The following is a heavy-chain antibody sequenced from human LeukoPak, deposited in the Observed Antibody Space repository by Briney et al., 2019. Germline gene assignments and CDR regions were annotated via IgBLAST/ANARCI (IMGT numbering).Heavy chain of an antibody. CDR3: ATPTPFYDSSGYYLDY. Sequence: SVKVSCKVSGYTLTELSMHWVRQSPGKGLEWMGGFDPEDGETIYAQKFQGRVTMTEDTSTDTAYMQLSSLRSEDTAVYYCATPTPFYDSSGYYLDYWGQGTLVTVSS. V-gene: IGHV1-24*01. CDR2: FDPEDGET. CDR1: GYTLTELS. J-gene: IGHJ4*02. D-gene: IGHD3-22*01.